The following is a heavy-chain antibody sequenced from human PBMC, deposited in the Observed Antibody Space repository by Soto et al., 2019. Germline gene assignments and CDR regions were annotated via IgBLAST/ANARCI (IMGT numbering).Heavy chain of an antibody. CDR2: IYYRSKWYN. J-gene: IGHJ4*02. Sequence: SQTLSLTCAISGESVSTNSATWDWIRQSPSRGLEWLGRIYYRSKWYNDYAVSVKSRITINPDTSRNQFSLQLNSVTPEDTAVYYCARGNHFAFDYWGQGAQVTVSS. V-gene: IGHV6-1*01. D-gene: IGHD3-3*02. CDR1: GESVSTNSAT. CDR3: ARGNHFAFDY.